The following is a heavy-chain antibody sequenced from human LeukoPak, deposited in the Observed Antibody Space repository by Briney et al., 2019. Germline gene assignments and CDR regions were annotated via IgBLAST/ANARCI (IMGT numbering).Heavy chain of an antibody. CDR3: AKGEWRSGSYKYFDY. CDR2: INWNGGST. D-gene: IGHD1-26*01. CDR1: GFSFSSAW. V-gene: IGHV3-20*04. Sequence: PGGSLRLSCAASGFSFSSAWMSWVRQAPGKGLEWVSGINWNGGSTGYADSVKGRFTISRDNAKNSLYLQMNSLSAEDMAFYYCAKGEWRSGSYKYFDYWGQGTLVTVSS. J-gene: IGHJ4*02.